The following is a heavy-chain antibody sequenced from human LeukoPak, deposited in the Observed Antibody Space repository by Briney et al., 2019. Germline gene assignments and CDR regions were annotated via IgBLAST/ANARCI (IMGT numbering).Heavy chain of an antibody. CDR1: GFTFSNYA. J-gene: IGHJ4*02. CDR2: ISGNGGST. Sequence: GGSLRLSCAASGFTFSNYAISWVRQAPGKGLEWVSAISGNGGSTYYADSVKGRFTISRDNSKNTLYLQMSSLRAEDTAVYYCAKDSWTTVTTTFDSWGQGTLVTVSS. D-gene: IGHD4-17*01. CDR3: AKDSWTTVTTTFDS. V-gene: IGHV3-23*01.